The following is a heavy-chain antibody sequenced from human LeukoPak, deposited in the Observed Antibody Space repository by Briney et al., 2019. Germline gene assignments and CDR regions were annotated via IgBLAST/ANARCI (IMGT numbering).Heavy chain of an antibody. D-gene: IGHD2-2*03. CDR1: GYTFTGYY. V-gene: IGHV1-2*02. J-gene: IGHJ6*02. CDR2: INPNSGGT. Sequence: ASVKVSCKASGYTFTGYYMHRVRQAPGQGLEWMGWINPNSGGTNYAQKFQGRVTMTRDTSISTAYMELSRLRSDDTAVYYCARAAGTAGYCSSTSCYRYYYGMDVWGQGTTVTVSS. CDR3: ARAAGTAGYCSSTSCYRYYYGMDV.